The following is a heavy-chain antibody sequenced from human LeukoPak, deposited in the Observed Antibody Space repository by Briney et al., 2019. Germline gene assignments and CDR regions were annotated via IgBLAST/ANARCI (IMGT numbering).Heavy chain of an antibody. V-gene: IGHV3-23*01. Sequence: GGSLRLSCAASGFTFSSYAMSWVRQAPGKGLEWVSAISGSGGSTYYADSVKGRFTISRDNSKNTLYLQMNSLRAEDTAVYYCAKDVDYYDSSGYSSPFDYWGQGTLVTVSS. CDR2: ISGSGGST. CDR3: AKDVDYYDSSGYSSPFDY. D-gene: IGHD3-22*01. J-gene: IGHJ4*02. CDR1: GFTFSSYA.